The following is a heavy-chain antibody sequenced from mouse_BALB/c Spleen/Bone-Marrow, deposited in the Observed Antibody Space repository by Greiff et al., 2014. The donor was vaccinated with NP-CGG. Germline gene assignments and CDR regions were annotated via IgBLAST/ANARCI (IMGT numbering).Heavy chain of an antibody. Sequence: EVMLVKSGGGLVQPGGSLKLSCAASGLTFSSYGMSWVRQTPDKRLESVATINSNGGSTYYPDSVKGRFTISRDNAKNTLYLQMSSLKSEDTAMYYCARERYYGNGRIFEYWGQGTTLTVSS. J-gene: IGHJ2*01. CDR1: GLTFSSYG. V-gene: IGHV5-6-3*01. D-gene: IGHD1-1*01. CDR3: ARERYYGNGRIFEY. CDR2: INSNGGST.